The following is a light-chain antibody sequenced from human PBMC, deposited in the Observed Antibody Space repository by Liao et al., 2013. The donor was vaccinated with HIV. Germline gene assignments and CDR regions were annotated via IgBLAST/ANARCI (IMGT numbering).Light chain of an antibody. V-gene: IGLV3-1*01. J-gene: IGLJ2*01. CDR1: RLGDNI. CDR3: QAWDSSTAHVV. CDR2: QDV. Sequence: SYELTQPPSVSVSPGQTASITCSGDRLGDNIVSWYQQRPGQSPVLVIYQDVQRPSGIPERFSGFNSGNTATLTVSGTQAMDEADYYCQAWDSSTAHVVFGGGTKLTVL.